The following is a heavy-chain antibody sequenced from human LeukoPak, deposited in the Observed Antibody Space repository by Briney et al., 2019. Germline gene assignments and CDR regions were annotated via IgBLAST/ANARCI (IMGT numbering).Heavy chain of an antibody. V-gene: IGHV4-30-2*03. Sequence: SETLSLTCAVSGGSISSGGYSWSWIRQPPGKGLEWIGSIYYSGSTYYNPSLKSRVTISVDTSKNQFSLKLSSVTAADTAVYYCARLAYSSSSSRAFDIWGQGTIVTVSS. CDR3: ARLAYSSSSSRAFDI. J-gene: IGHJ3*02. CDR1: GGSISSGGYS. D-gene: IGHD6-6*01. CDR2: IYYSGST.